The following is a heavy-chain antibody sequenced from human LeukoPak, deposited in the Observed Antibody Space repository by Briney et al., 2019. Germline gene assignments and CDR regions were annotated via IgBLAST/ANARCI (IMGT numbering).Heavy chain of an antibody. Sequence: SETLSLTCTVSGGSISTYYWTWIRQPPGKGPEWIGYIYYSGSTNYSPSLKSRVTISVDTSKHQFSLKLSSVTAADTAVYYCARTRYSSGWFFDYWGQGALVTVSS. CDR1: GGSISTYY. CDR2: IYYSGST. V-gene: IGHV4-59*01. CDR3: ARTRYSSGWFFDY. D-gene: IGHD6-19*01. J-gene: IGHJ4*02.